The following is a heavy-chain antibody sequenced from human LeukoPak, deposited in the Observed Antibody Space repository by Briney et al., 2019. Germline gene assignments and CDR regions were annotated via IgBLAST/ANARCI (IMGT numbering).Heavy chain of an antibody. V-gene: IGHV4-39*07. J-gene: IGHJ4*02. CDR1: GGSISSSNYY. Sequence: PSETLSLTCTVSGGSISSSNYYWGWIRQPPGKGLEWIGSIYYSGSTYYNPSLKSRVTISVDTSKNQFSLKLSSVTAADTAVYYCARSGYGPRYYFDYWGQGTLVTVSS. D-gene: IGHD5-18*01. CDR3: ARSGYGPRYYFDY. CDR2: IYYSGST.